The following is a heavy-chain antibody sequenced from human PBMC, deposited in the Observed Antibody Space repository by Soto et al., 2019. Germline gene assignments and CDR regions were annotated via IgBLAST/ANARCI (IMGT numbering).Heavy chain of an antibody. V-gene: IGHV1-69*01. CDR2: IMPKLGSA. CDR1: GGGNLRDYR. D-gene: IGHD2-21*01. CDR3: ARGGDGYNFGGVY. Sequence: QVQLVQSGAEVKEPGSSVTVSCKASGGGNLRDYRTTWVRRAPGQGLEWMGGIMPKLGSANYAQNFPSRVTITADESTNTVYMELRSLTSDDTAVYYCARGGDGYNFGGVYWGQGPPVTVSS. J-gene: IGHJ4*02.